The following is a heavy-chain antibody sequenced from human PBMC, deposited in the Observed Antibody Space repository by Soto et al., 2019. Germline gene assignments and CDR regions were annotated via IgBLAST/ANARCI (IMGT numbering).Heavy chain of an antibody. J-gene: IGHJ4*02. V-gene: IGHV1-18*04. Sequence: QVQLLQSGAEVKKPGASVKVSCKTSGYTFNGYSISWVRQAPGQGLEWMGWISTYNGNTNTAQRFQGRVTMTTDTSTRTAYMELTNLKFDEAAVYYCGRVDRSSWWVLDEWGQGTLVTVSS. D-gene: IGHD6-13*01. CDR1: GYTFNGYS. CDR2: ISTYNGNT. CDR3: GRVDRSSWWVLDE.